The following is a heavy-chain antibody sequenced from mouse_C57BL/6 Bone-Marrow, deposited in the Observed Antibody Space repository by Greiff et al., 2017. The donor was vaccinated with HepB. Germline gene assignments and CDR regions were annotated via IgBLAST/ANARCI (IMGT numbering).Heavy chain of an antibody. D-gene: IGHD2-2*01. CDR3: ARNGYDVDYAMDY. CDR1: GFSLTSYG. J-gene: IGHJ4*01. Sequence: VHLVESGPGLVQPSQSLSITCTVSGFSLTSYGVHWVRQSPGKGLEWLGVIWSGGSTDYNAAFISRLSISKDNSKSQVFFKMNSLQADDTAIYYCARNGYDVDYAMDYWGQGTSVTVSS. V-gene: IGHV2-2*01. CDR2: IWSGGST.